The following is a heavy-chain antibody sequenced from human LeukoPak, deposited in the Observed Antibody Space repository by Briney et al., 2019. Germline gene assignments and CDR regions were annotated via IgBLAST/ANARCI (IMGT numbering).Heavy chain of an antibody. CDR1: GYSISSGYY. J-gene: IGHJ4*02. CDR2: IYHSGST. Sequence: PSETLSLTCAVSGYSISSGYYWGWIRQPPGKGLEWIGSIYHSGSTYYNPSLKSRVTISVDTSKNQFSLKLSSVTAADTAVYYCARDDYSRGWYSDYWGQGTLVTVSS. D-gene: IGHD6-19*01. V-gene: IGHV4-38-2*02. CDR3: ARDDYSRGWYSDY.